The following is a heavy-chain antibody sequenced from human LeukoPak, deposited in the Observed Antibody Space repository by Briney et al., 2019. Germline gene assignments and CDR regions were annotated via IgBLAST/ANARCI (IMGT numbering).Heavy chain of an antibody. CDR2: IYPGDSET. CDR3: VRPRYYSSGNYLSFFDY. Sequence: PGESLKISCKGSGYRFTSDWIGWVRQRPGKGLEWMGIIYPGDSETRYSPSFQDQVTISADKSVSTAYLQWGSLKASDTAMYYCVRPRYYSSGNYLSFFDYWGQGTLVTVSS. J-gene: IGHJ4*02. D-gene: IGHD3-10*01. V-gene: IGHV5-51*01. CDR1: GYRFTSDW.